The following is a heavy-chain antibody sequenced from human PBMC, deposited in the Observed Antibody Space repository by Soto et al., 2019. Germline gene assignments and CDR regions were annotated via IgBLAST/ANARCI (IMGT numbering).Heavy chain of an antibody. CDR1: GGSISSYY. D-gene: IGHD3-3*01. CDR3: AREIWSGYYDWFDP. J-gene: IGHJ5*02. CDR2: IYYSGST. Sequence: SATLSLTCTVSGGSISSYYWSWIRQPPGKGLEWIGYIYYSGSTNYNPSLKSRVTISVDTSKNQFSLKLSSVTAADTAVYYCAREIWSGYYDWFDPWGQGTLVTVSS. V-gene: IGHV4-59*01.